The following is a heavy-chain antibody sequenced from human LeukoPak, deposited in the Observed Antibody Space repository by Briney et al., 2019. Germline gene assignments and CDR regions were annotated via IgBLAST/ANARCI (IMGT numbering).Heavy chain of an antibody. J-gene: IGHJ6*02. Sequence: EASVNVSCKASGYTFTNYEINWVRQGTGQGLEWLGWMNPSSGNTGYAQKLQGRVTMTRDTSISTAYMELISLRSEDTAVYYCARVAYYYDSAGKSLKFFYGMDVWGQGTTVTVSS. D-gene: IGHD3-22*01. CDR1: GYTFTNYE. CDR3: ARVAYYYDSAGKSLKFFYGMDV. V-gene: IGHV1-8*01. CDR2: MNPSSGNT.